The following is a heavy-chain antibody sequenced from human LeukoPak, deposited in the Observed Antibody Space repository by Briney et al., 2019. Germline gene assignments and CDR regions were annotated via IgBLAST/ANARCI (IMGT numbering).Heavy chain of an antibody. V-gene: IGHV4-34*01. CDR2: INHSGST. CDR3: AGHIVVVPAAIGYYYYGMDV. CDR1: GGSFSGYY. D-gene: IGHD2-2*01. J-gene: IGHJ6*04. Sequence: SETLSLTCAVYGGSFSGYYWSWIRQPPGKGLEWIGEINHSGSTNYNPSLKSRVTISVDTSKNHFSLKLSSVTAADTAVYYCAGHIVVVPAAIGYYYYGMDVWGKGTTVTVSS.